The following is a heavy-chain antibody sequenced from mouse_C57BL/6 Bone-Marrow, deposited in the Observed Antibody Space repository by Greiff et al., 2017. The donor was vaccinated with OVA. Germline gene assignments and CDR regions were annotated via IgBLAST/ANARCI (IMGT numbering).Heavy chain of an antibody. CDR3: TRERQLRLRDYFDY. Sequence: EVKLMESGEGLVKPGGSLKLSCAASGFTFSSYAMSWVRQTPEKRLEWVAYISSGGDYIYYADTVKGRFTISRDNARNTLYLQMSSLKSEDTAMYYCTRERQLRLRDYFDYWGQGTTLTVSS. V-gene: IGHV5-9-1*02. CDR2: ISSGGDYI. D-gene: IGHD3-2*02. J-gene: IGHJ2*01. CDR1: GFTFSSYA.